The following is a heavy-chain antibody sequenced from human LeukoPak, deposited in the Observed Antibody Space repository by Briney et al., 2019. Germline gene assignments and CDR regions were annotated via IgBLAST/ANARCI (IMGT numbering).Heavy chain of an antibody. CDR1: GYTFTSYG. CDR3: ARGYYDGSGYYVY. CDR2: ISANNDNT. V-gene: IGHV1-18*01. D-gene: IGHD3-22*01. Sequence: ASEKVSCKASGYTFTSYGISWVRQAPGQGLEWMGWISANNDNTNYAEKLQGRVTMTTDTSTRTAYMELRSLRSDDTAVYYCARGYYDGSGYYVYWGQGTLVTVSS. J-gene: IGHJ4*02.